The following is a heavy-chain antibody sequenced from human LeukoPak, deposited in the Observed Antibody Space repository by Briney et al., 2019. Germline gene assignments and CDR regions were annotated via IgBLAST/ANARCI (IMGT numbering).Heavy chain of an antibody. Sequence: PGGSLRLSCAASGFTFSTFAMIWVRQPPGKGLEWVSSIFPSGGEIHYADSVRGRFTISRDNSKSTLSLQMNSLRAEDTAVYFCATDLIHYYASGAKTWGQGTLVTVSS. CDR1: GFTFSTFA. CDR2: IFPSGGEI. CDR3: ATDLIHYYASGAKT. D-gene: IGHD3-10*01. V-gene: IGHV3-23*01. J-gene: IGHJ5*02.